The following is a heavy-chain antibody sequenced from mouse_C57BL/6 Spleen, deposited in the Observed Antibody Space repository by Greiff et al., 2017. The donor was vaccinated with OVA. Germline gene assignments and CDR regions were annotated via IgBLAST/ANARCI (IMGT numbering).Heavy chain of an antibody. D-gene: IGHD3-2*02. V-gene: IGHV1-26*01. J-gene: IGHJ3*01. Sequence: VQLQQSGPELVKPGASVKISCKASGYTFTDYYMNWVKQSHGKSLEWIGDINPNNGGTSYNQKFKGKATLTVDKSSSTAYMELRSLTSEDSAVYYCARGSSGYEAWFAYWGQGTLVTVSA. CDR2: INPNNGGT. CDR1: GYTFTDYY. CDR3: ARGSSGYEAWFAY.